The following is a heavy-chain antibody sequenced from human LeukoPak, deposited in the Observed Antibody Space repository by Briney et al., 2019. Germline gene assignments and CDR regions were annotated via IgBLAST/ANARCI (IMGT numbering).Heavy chain of an antibody. Sequence: GGSLRLSCVASGFSFSGYSMNWVRQAPGKGLEWVSSISSSSSYIYYADSVKGRFTISRDNAKNSLYLQMNSLRAEDTAVYYCARDSGSYGRLYYFDYWGQGTLVTVSS. V-gene: IGHV3-21*01. J-gene: IGHJ4*02. CDR2: ISSSSSYI. CDR1: GFSFSGYS. D-gene: IGHD1-26*01. CDR3: ARDSGSYGRLYYFDY.